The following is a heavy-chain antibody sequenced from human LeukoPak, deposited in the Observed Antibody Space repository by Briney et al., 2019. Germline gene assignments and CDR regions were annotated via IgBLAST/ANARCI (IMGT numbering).Heavy chain of an antibody. CDR2: ISAYNGNT. D-gene: IGHD2-15*01. CDR1: GYTFTSYG. Sequence: ASVKVSCKASGYTFTSYGISWVRQAPGQGLEWMGWISAYNGNTNYAQKFQGRVTMTTDTTTTTAYMELRSLRYDDTAVYYCARGGSAGGFDIWGQGTMVTVSS. J-gene: IGHJ3*02. CDR3: ARGGSAGGFDI. V-gene: IGHV1-18*01.